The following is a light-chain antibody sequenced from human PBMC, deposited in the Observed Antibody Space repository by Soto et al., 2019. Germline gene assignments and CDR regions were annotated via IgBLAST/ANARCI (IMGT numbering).Light chain of an antibody. CDR1: QSVSIH. CDR3: QQRFNWQVT. CDR2: DAS. V-gene: IGKV3D-11*02. J-gene: IGKJ5*01. Sequence: ETVMTQSPGTLSVSLGERATLSCRASQSVSIHLAWYQQKPGQAPRLLIYDASNRATGIPARFSGSGSGTDFTLTISSLEPEDFAVYYCQQRFNWQVTFGQGTRLEIK.